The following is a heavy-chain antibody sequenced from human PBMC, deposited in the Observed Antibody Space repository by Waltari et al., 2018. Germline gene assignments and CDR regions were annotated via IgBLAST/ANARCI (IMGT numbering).Heavy chain of an antibody. CDR3: ARDSTIFGSFDY. V-gene: IGHV3-7*01. D-gene: IGHD3-3*01. Sequence: EVQLVESGGGLVQPGGSLRLSCAASGFTFRSYWMSWVRQAPGKGLEWVAKIKQDGSEKYYVDSEKGRFTISRDNAKNSLYRQMDSLRAEDTAVYYCARDSTIFGSFDYWGQGTLVTVSS. J-gene: IGHJ4*02. CDR1: GFTFRSYW. CDR2: IKQDGSEK.